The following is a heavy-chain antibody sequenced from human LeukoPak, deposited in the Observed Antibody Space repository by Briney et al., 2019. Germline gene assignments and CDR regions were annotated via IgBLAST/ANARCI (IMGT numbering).Heavy chain of an antibody. Sequence: ASVKVSCKASGYTFTGYYMHWVRQAPGQGLEWMGWINPNSGGTNYAQKFQGRVTMTRDTSISTAYMELSRLRSDDTAVYYCARGEDYDFWGGDPDYYYGMDVWGQGTTVTVSS. CDR1: GYTFTGYY. J-gene: IGHJ6*02. CDR2: INPNSGGT. V-gene: IGHV1-2*02. D-gene: IGHD3-3*01. CDR3: ARGEDYDFWGGDPDYYYGMDV.